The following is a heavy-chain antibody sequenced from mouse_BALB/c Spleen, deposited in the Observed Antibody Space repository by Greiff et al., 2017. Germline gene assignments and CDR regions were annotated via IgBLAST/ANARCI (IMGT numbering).Heavy chain of an antibody. V-gene: IGHV14-4*02. CDR3: NAYGGSFDY. J-gene: IGHJ3*01. CDR2: IDPENGDT. D-gene: IGHD1-1*02. CDR1: GFNIKDYY. Sequence: VQLQQSGAELVRSGASVKLSCTASGFNIKDYYMHWVKQRPEQGLEWIGWIDPENGDTEYAPKFQGKATMTADTSSNTAYLQLSSLTSEDTAVYYCNAYGGSFDYWGQGTLVTVSA.